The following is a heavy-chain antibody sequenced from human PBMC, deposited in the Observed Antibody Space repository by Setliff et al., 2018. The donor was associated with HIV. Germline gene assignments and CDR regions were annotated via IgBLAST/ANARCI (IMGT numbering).Heavy chain of an antibody. Sequence: GESLKISCKGSGYSFTSYWIGWVRQMPGEGLEWMGIVHPGNSETRYSLPFEGQVTISADRSITTALLQWSSLKASDTAIYYCATLQPDSVDVWGQGTTVTVSS. CDR1: GYSFTSYW. CDR3: ATLQPDSVDV. V-gene: IGHV5-51*01. J-gene: IGHJ6*02. CDR2: VHPGNSET.